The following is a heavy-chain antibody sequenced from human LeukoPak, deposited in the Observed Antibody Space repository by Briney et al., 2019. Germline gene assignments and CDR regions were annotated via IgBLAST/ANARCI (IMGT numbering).Heavy chain of an antibody. J-gene: IGHJ4*02. D-gene: IGHD3-22*01. CDR2: ISSSSSYI. V-gene: IGHV3-21*01. CDR1: GFTFSSYE. Sequence: TGGSLRLSCAASGFTFSSYEMNWVRQAPGKGLEWVSSISSSSSYIYYADSVKGRFTISRDNARNSLYLQMNSLRAEDTAVYYCARGRSDYDSSGYYPWGQGTLVTVSS. CDR3: ARGRSDYDSSGYYP.